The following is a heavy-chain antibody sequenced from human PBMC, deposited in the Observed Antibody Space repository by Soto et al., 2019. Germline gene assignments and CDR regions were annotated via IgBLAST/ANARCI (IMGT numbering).Heavy chain of an antibody. V-gene: IGHV1-69*13. CDR1: GGTFSSYA. CDR3: ASVNGVISATSSVDV. CDR2: IIPLFGTA. D-gene: IGHD2-15*01. Sequence: SVKVSCNASGGTFSSYAITWVRQAPGQGLEWMGGIIPLFGTANYALKFQGRVTIIADESTSTAYMELSSLRSDDTAVYYCASVNGVISATSSVDVWGKGTTVTVSS. J-gene: IGHJ6*04.